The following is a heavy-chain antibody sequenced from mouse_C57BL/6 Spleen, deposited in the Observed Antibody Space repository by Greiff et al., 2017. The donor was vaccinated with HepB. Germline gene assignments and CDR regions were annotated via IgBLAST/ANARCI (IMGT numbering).Heavy chain of an antibody. D-gene: IGHD1-1*01. CDR1: GYSFTGYF. V-gene: IGHV1-20*01. J-gene: IGHJ4*01. CDR2: INPYNGDT. Sequence: VQLQQSGPELVKPGDSVKISCKASGYSFTGYFMNWVMQSHGKSLEWIGRINPYNGDTFYNQKFKGKATLTVDKSSSTAHMERRSLTSEDSAVYYCARPRGSDPYYYAMDYWGQGTSVTVSS. CDR3: ARPRGSDPYYYAMDY.